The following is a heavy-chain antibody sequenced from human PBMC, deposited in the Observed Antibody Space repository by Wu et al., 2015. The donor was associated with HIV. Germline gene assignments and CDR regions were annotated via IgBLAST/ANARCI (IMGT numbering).Heavy chain of an antibody. CDR2: ISAYNGNT. Sequence: QVHLVQSGAEAKKPGSSVKVSCKASGGTFSSFAISWVRQAPGQGLEWMGWISAYNGNTNYAQTLQGRVTLTTDTSTNTAYMELRSLRSQDTAIYYCARDIHTFYYGPGSHSYFYYYAMGHLGPRDLGHRLL. V-gene: IGHV1-18*01. CDR1: GGTFSSFA. D-gene: IGHD3-10*01. J-gene: IGHJ6*02. CDR3: ARDIHTFYYGPGSHSYFYYYAMGH.